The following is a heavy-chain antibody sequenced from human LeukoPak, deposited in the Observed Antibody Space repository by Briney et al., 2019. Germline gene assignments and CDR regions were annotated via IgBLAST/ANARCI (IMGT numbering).Heavy chain of an antibody. D-gene: IGHD2-2*01. CDR2: IYYSGST. CDR3: ARWGVVVPAATANDAFDV. V-gene: IGHV4-30-4*01. CDR1: GGSISSGDYY. Sequence: SETLSLTCTVSGGSISSGDYYWSWIRQPPGKGLEWIGYIYYSGSTYYNPSLKSRVTISVDTSKNQFSLKLSSVTAADTAVYYCARWGVVVPAATANDAFDVWGQGTMVTVSS. J-gene: IGHJ3*01.